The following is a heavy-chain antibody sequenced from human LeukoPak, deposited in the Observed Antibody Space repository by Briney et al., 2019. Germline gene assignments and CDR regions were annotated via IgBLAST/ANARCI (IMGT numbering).Heavy chain of an antibody. Sequence: TGGSLRLSCAASGFTISSYAIHWVRQAPGKGLEWVAVISYDGSNKYYADSVKGRFTISRDNSKNTLYLQMNSLRAEDTAVYYCARDGYCSGGSCAENWFDPWGQGTLVTVSS. J-gene: IGHJ5*02. D-gene: IGHD2-15*01. V-gene: IGHV3-30-3*01. CDR3: ARDGYCSGGSCAENWFDP. CDR1: GFTISSYA. CDR2: ISYDGSNK.